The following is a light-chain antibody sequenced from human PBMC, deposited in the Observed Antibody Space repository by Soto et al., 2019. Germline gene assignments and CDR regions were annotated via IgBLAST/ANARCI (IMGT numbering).Light chain of an antibody. J-gene: IGKJ2*03. CDR2: GTS. CDR1: QSVSSNY. V-gene: IGKV3-20*01. CDR3: QQYGNSPRYS. Sequence: EIVLTQSPGTLSLSLGERATLSCRASQSVSSNYLAWYQQKPGQAPRLLIYGTSSRATGIPDRFSGSGSGTDFTLTISRLVPEDFAVYYCQQYGNSPRYSFGQGTKLEIK.